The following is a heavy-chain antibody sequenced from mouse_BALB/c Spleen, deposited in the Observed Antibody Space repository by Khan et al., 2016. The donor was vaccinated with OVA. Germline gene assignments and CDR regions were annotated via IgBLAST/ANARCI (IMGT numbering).Heavy chain of an antibody. Sequence: QVQLKESGPGLVAPSQSLSITCTVSGYSLTGYGVNWVRQPPGKGLEWLGMIWGGGSTAYNSTLKSRLSISKANSKSKVFLKMNMQQTDDTAKDYCARSYYGNYREAMDYWGQGTSVTVSA. J-gene: IGHJ4*01. CDR2: IWGGGST. V-gene: IGHV2-6-7*01. D-gene: IGHD2-10*01. CDR3: ARSYYGNYREAMDY. CDR1: GYSLTGYG.